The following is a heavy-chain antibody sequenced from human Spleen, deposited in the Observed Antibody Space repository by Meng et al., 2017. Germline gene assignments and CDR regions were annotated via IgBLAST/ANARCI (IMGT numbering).Heavy chain of an antibody. Sequence: SETLSLTCAVYGGSFSGYYWSWIRQPPGKGLEWIGEINHSVRTNYNPSLKSRVTISVDTSKNQFSLKLSSVTAADTAVYYRARGGIVGTTTGIDFWGQGTLVTVSS. V-gene: IGHV4-34*01. D-gene: IGHD1-26*01. CDR2: INHSVRT. CDR1: GGSFSGYY. J-gene: IGHJ4*02. CDR3: ARGGIVGTTTGIDF.